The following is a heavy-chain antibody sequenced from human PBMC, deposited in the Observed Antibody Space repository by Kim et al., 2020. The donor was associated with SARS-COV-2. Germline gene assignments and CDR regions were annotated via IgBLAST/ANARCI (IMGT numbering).Heavy chain of an antibody. D-gene: IGHD6-19*01. J-gene: IGHJ4*02. V-gene: IGHV5-51*01. Sequence: YRPSFQGQVTISADKSISTAYLQWSSLKASDTAMYYCARHSSGWDDPFDYWGQGTLVTVSS. CDR3: ARHSSGWDDPFDY.